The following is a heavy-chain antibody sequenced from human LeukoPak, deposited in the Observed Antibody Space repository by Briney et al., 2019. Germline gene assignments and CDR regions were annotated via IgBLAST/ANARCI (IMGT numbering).Heavy chain of an antibody. CDR2: ISSSGSTI. J-gene: IGHJ4*02. CDR1: GFTFSSYE. V-gene: IGHV3-48*03. Sequence: PGGSLRLSCAASGFTFSSYEMNWVRQAPGKGLEWVSYISSSGSTIYYADSVKGRFTISRDTSKNTLHLQMNSLRAEDTAVYYCAKVGGGDYMGGDLDYWGQGTLVTVSS. D-gene: IGHD4-17*01. CDR3: AKVGGGDYMGGDLDY.